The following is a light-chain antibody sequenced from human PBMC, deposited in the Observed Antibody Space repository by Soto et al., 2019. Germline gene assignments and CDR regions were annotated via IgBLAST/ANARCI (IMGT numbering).Light chain of an antibody. J-gene: IGLJ1*01. CDR2: EVS. CDR3: SSYAGSNNKV. CDR1: SSDVGGYNY. Sequence: QSVLTQPPSASGSPGQSVTISCTGTSSDVGGYNYVSWYQQHPGKAPKLMIYEVSKRPSGVPDRFSGSKSGNTASLTVSGLQAEDEADYYCSSYAGSNNKVFGTGTQLTV. V-gene: IGLV2-8*01.